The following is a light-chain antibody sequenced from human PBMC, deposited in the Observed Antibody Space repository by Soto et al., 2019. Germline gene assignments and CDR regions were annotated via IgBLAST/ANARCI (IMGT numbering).Light chain of an antibody. CDR2: GAS. V-gene: IGKV3-15*01. CDR1: QSVSNN. CDR3: QQYNNWPPWT. Sequence: ETVMTQSPVTLSVSPGERATLTCRASQSVSNNLAWYQQKPGQAPRLLIYGASTRATGVPARFSGSGAGTEFTLTISSLQSEDFAVYFCQQYNNWPPWTFGQGSTVEIK. J-gene: IGKJ1*01.